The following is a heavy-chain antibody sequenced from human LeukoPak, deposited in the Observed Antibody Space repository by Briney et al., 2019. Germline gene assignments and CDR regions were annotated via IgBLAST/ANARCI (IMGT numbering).Heavy chain of an antibody. Sequence: PGGSLRLSCAASGFTFSSYAMSWVRQAPGKGLEWVSAISGSGGSTYYADSVKGRFTISRDNSKNTLYLQMNSLSAEDTAVFYCAKGKKGEIYDSSGYFSQDFDYWGQGTLVTVSS. J-gene: IGHJ4*02. CDR2: ISGSGGST. CDR3: AKGKKGEIYDSSGYFSQDFDY. CDR1: GFTFSSYA. D-gene: IGHD3-22*01. V-gene: IGHV3-23*01.